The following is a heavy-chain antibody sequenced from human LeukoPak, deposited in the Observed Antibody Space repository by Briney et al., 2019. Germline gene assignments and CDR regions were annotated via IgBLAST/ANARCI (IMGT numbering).Heavy chain of an antibody. D-gene: IGHD6-6*01. Sequence: GGSLRLSCAASGFTFNNYAMNWVRQAPGKGLEWVSYISSSSSTIYYADSVKGRFTISRDNAKNSLYLQMNSLRDEDTAVYYCARTGYSSSSGWAYYYYYYMDVWGKGTTVTVSS. V-gene: IGHV3-48*02. CDR3: ARTGYSSSSGWAYYYYYYMDV. CDR1: GFTFNNYA. CDR2: ISSSSSTI. J-gene: IGHJ6*03.